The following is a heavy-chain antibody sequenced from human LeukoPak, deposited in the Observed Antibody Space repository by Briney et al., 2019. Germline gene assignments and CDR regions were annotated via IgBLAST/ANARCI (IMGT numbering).Heavy chain of an antibody. Sequence: SQTLSLTCTVSGRSISSHYWSWIRQPPGKGLEWNGYIYYSGSTNYNPSLKSRVSISVDTSKNQFSLKLSSVTAADTAVYYCARTKQLVGSWFDPWGQGTLVTVSS. CDR2: IYYSGST. CDR3: ARTKQLVGSWFDP. J-gene: IGHJ5*02. CDR1: GRSISSHY. D-gene: IGHD6-6*01. V-gene: IGHV4-59*11.